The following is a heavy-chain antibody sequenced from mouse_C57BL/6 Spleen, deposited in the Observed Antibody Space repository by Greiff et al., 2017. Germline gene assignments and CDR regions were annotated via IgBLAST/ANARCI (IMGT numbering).Heavy chain of an antibody. V-gene: IGHV5-4*01. CDR3: ARDGDYGSSYRENYFDY. CDR2: ISDGGSYT. D-gene: IGHD1-1*01. Sequence: EVQRVESGGGLVKPGGSLKLSCAASGFTFSSDAMSWVRQTPEERLEWVATISDGGSYTYYPDNVKGRFTISRDNAKNNLYLQMSQLKSEDTAMYYCARDGDYGSSYRENYFDYWGQGTTLTVSS. CDR1: GFTFSSDA. J-gene: IGHJ2*01.